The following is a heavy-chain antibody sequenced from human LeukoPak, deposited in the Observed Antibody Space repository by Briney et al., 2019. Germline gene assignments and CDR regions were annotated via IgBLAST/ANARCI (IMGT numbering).Heavy chain of an antibody. CDR3: AGGYGSGSFSA. D-gene: IGHD3-10*01. CDR1: GFTINDYY. J-gene: IGHJ5*02. Sequence: GGSLRLSCAASGFTINDYYMSWIRQAPGKGLELIAYIIYSGTSYADSVKSRFTICRDNAETSLYLQMNSLRVEDTALYYCAGGYGSGSFSAWGQGTLVTVSS. CDR2: IIYSGT. V-gene: IGHV3-11*01.